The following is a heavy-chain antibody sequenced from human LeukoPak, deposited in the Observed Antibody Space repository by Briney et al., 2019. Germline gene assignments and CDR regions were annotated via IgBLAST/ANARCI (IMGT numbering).Heavy chain of an antibody. CDR1: GGSISSYY. CDR2: IYYSGST. D-gene: IGHD2-2*01. Sequence: SETLSLTCTVSGGSISSYYWSWIRQPLGKGLEWIGYIYYSGSTNYNPSLKSRVTISVDTSKNQFSLKLSSVTAADTAVYYCARDDQDAFDIWGQGTMVTVSS. CDR3: ARDDQDAFDI. J-gene: IGHJ3*02. V-gene: IGHV4-59*01.